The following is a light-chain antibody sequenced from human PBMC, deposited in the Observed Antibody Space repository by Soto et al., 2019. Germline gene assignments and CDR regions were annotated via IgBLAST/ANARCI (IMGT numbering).Light chain of an antibody. CDR2: GAS. J-gene: IGKJ1*01. V-gene: IGKV3-15*01. Sequence: EIVMTQSPATQAVSPGERATLSCRASQSISSNLAWYQQKPGQAPRLLIYGASTRATGFPARFSGSGSGTDFTLTISRLEPEDFAVYYCHQYGSSPWTFGQGTKV. CDR1: QSISSN. CDR3: HQYGSSPWT.